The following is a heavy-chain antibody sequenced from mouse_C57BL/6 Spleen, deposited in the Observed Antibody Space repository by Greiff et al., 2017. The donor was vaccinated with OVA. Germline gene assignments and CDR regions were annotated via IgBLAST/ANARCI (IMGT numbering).Heavy chain of an antibody. V-gene: IGHV1-15*01. CDR3: TIKTSSWFAY. CDR1: GYTFTDYE. J-gene: IGHJ3*01. D-gene: IGHD1-3*01. CDR2: IDPETGGT. Sequence: QVQLQQSGAELVRPGASVTLSCKASGYTFTDYEMHWVKQTPVHGLEWIGAIDPETGGTAYNQKFKGKAILTADKSSRTAYMELRSLTSEDSAVYYCTIKTSSWFAYWGQGTLVTVSA.